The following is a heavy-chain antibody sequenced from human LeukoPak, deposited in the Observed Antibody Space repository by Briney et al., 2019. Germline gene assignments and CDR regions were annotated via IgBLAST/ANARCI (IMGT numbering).Heavy chain of an antibody. J-gene: IGHJ4*02. CDR2: IRQDGSEK. CDR3: ARGIVRGDH. V-gene: IGHV3-7*04. D-gene: IGHD3-10*01. Sequence: RSLRLSCAVSGLTFSSNLMSSVPRAPGKERGWVAKIRQDGSEKYYVESVKGRFTISRDNAKNSLYLKMTRLRAEDTAVYYCARGIVRGDHWGQGKLVTVSS. CDR1: GLTFSSNL.